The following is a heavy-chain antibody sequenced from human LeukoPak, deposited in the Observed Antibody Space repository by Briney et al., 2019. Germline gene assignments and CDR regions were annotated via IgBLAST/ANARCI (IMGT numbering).Heavy chain of an antibody. D-gene: IGHD1-26*01. V-gene: IGHV1-69*13. CDR2: IIPIFDTP. J-gene: IGHJ5*02. CDR1: GGIFSSYA. Sequence: GASVKVSCKASGGIFSSYAIIWVRQAPGQGLEWMGDIIPIFDTPNYAQKFQGRVTITADESTSTAYMELSSLRSEDTAVYYCATLVGATTNWFDLWGQGTLVTVSS. CDR3: ATLVGATTNWFDL.